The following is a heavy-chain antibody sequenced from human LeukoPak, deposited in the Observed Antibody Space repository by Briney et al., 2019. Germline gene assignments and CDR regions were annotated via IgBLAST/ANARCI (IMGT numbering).Heavy chain of an antibody. CDR2: ISYDGSNK. J-gene: IGHJ4*02. CDR1: GFTFSSYA. Sequence: GGSLRLSCAASGFTFSSYAMSWVRQAPGKGLEWVAVISYDGSNKYYADSVKGRFTISRDNSKNTLYLQMNSLRAGDTALYYCAKESLRGHSYGFDNWGQGTLVTVSS. CDR3: AKESLRGHSYGFDN. D-gene: IGHD5-18*01. V-gene: IGHV3-30*04.